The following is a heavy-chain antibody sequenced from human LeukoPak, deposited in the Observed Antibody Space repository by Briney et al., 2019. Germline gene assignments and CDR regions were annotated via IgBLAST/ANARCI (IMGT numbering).Heavy chain of an antibody. CDR3: ARSASAPWGI. CDR1: GGSISSYY. D-gene: IGHD1-26*01. V-gene: IGHV4-59*01. Sequence: SETLSLTCTVSGGSISSYYWSWIRQPPGKGLEWIGYIYYSGSTNYNPSLKNQVTISVDTSKNQFSLKLSSVTAADTAVYYCARSASAPWGIWGQGTMVTVSS. CDR2: IYYSGST. J-gene: IGHJ3*02.